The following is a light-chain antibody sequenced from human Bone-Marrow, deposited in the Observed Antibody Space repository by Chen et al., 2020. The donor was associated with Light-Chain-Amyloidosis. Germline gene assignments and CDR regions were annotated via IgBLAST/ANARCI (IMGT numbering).Light chain of an antibody. CDR2: NTN. CDR3: LFSYNGTWV. V-gene: IGLV7-46*01. CDR1: TGTVTSGHY. J-gene: IGLJ3*02. Sequence: QAVVTQEPSLTVSPGGTVPLTCGSSTGTVTSGHYPYWFQQKPGQAPRTLIYNTNNKHSWTPARFAGSLLGGKAALTLSGAQPEDEAEYFCLFSYNGTWVFGGGTELTVL.